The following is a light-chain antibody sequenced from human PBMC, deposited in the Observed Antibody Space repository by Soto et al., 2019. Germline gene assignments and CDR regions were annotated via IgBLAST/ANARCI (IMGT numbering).Light chain of an antibody. V-gene: IGKV1-5*03. J-gene: IGKJ1*01. CDR1: QSISIL. CDR3: QHYNDFSWT. CDR2: ATS. Sequence: DIHLTQSPSTLSASVGDRVTITCRASQSISILLAWYQQKPGKAPNLLIYATSTLETGVSSRYSGSGSGTEFTLTISSLQPDDSATYYSQHYNDFSWTFGQGTKVEIK.